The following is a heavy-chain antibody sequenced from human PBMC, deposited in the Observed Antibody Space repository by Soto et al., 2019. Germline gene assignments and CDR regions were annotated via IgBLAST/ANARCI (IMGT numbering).Heavy chain of an antibody. V-gene: IGHV1-69*06. CDR1: GGTFSDYA. CDR3: ARYWIQLRLGKYSFNGMDV. D-gene: IGHD5-18*01. J-gene: IGHJ6*02. CDR2: IVPRFGSP. Sequence: QVQLVQSGAEMRKPGSSLRVSCKASGGTFSDYAFSWVRQAPGQGLEWMGGIVPRFGSPNYAKKFGGRVTITADTSSSTVYMALSSLRFDDTAVYFCARYWIQLRLGKYSFNGMDVWGQGTPIIVSS.